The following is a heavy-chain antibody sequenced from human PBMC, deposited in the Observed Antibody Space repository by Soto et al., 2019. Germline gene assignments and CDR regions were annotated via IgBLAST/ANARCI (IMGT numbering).Heavy chain of an antibody. J-gene: IGHJ4*02. CDR3: AAGEASSRNLVPYYLDF. CDR2: IHYSGTT. Sequence: PSGTLSLTCTVSAGSMRDYFWTWIRQPPGKGLEGIGYIHYSGTTSFFPSYNPSLRSRVTISEDTSKNQFSLKLLSVTTADTAVYFCAAGEASSRNLVPYYLDFWGQGALVTVSS. CDR1: AGSMRDYF. V-gene: IGHV4-59*01. D-gene: IGHD6-13*01.